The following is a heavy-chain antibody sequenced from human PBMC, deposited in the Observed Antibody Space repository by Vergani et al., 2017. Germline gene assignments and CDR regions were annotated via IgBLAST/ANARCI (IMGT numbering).Heavy chain of an antibody. CDR3: ARDWGYXTNGVCYDKNWFDP. Sequence: QVQLQESGPGLVKPSQTLALTCPVSGGPISSGSYYWSWIRQPAGKGLEWIGRIYTSGSTNYNPSLKSRVTMSVETSKNQFSLKLSSVTAADTAVYYCARDWGYXTNGVCYDKNWFDPWGQGTLVTVSS. D-gene: IGHD2-8*01. CDR1: GGPISSGSYY. V-gene: IGHV4-61*02. CDR2: IYTSGST. J-gene: IGHJ5*02.